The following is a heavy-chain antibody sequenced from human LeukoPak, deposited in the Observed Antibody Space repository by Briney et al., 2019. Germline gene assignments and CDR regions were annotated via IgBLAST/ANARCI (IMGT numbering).Heavy chain of an antibody. CDR3: ARVELPAYCGGDCYSSPCGMDV. J-gene: IGHJ6*02. V-gene: IGHV1-69*13. Sequence: SVKVSCKASGGTFSSYAISWVRQAPGQGLEWMGGIIPVFGTANYAQKFQGRVTITADESTSTAYMELSSLRSEDTAVYYCARVELPAYCGGDCYSSPCGMDVWGQGTTVTVSS. D-gene: IGHD2-21*02. CDR1: GGTFSSYA. CDR2: IIPVFGTA.